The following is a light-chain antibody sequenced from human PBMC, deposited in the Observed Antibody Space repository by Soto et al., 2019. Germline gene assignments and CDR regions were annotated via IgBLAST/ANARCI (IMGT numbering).Light chain of an antibody. CDR1: QSVSNY. CDR2: DAS. Sequence: EIVLTQSPATLSLSPGERATLSCRASQSVSNYLAWYQQKPGQAPRLLIYDASNRATGIPARFSGSGSGTDFTLTISSLKPEDFAVYYCQQRSNWPRFTFGQGTKVEIK. J-gene: IGKJ2*01. V-gene: IGKV3-11*01. CDR3: QQRSNWPRFT.